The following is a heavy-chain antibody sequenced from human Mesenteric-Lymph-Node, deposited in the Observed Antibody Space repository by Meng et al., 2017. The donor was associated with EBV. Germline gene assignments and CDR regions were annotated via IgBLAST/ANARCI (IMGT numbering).Heavy chain of an antibody. CDR1: GYSLTSYA. CDR3: ARGGYDFWSGYYTFDY. CDR2: INAGNDNT. D-gene: IGHD3-3*01. Sequence: VQCGAVGKTPGASVKVSCKAYGYSLTSYAIHWVRQAPGHSPEWMGWINAGNDNTKYSQKFQHRVTIIRDTSATTAYMELSSLRSEDTAVYYCARGGYDFWSGYYTFDYWGQGTLVTVSS. J-gene: IGHJ4*02. V-gene: IGHV1-3*01.